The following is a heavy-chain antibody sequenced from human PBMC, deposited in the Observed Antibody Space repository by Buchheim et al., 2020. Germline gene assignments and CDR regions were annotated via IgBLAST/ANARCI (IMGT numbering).Heavy chain of an antibody. Sequence: QVQLQESGPGLVKPSETLSLTCTVSVGSISSYYWSWIRQPPGKGLEWIGYIYYSGSTNYNPSLKSRVTISVDTSKNQFSLKLSSVTAADTAVYYCARGGGYMDNWFDPGGQGTL. J-gene: IGHJ5*02. D-gene: IGHD2-15*01. V-gene: IGHV4-59*01. CDR1: VGSISSYY. CDR2: IYYSGST. CDR3: ARGGGYMDNWFDP.